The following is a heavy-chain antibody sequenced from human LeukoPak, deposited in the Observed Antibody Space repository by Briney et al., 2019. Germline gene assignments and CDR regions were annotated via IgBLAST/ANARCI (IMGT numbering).Heavy chain of an antibody. V-gene: IGHV3-48*03. Sequence: LAGGSLRLSCAASGFTFSSYEMNWVRQAPGKGLEWVSYISSSGSTIYYADSVKGRFTISRDNAKNSLYLQMNSLRAEDTAVYYCARDADSSSWYRGYFDYWGQGTLVTVSS. D-gene: IGHD6-13*01. J-gene: IGHJ4*02. CDR1: GFTFSSYE. CDR3: ARDADSSSWYRGYFDY. CDR2: ISSSGSTI.